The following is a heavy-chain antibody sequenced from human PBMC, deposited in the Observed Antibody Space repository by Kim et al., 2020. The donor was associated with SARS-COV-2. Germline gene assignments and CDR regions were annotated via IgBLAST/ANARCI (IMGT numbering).Heavy chain of an antibody. CDR3: GKDRAAVRAPSEF. Sequence: PGGSLRLSCAASGFTFSSYGMHWVRQAPGKGLEWVAGVSFDGNDKYYADSVKGRFTISRDNSKSTLYLQMDSLRGEDTAVYYCGKDRAAVRAPSEFWGQGTLVTVSS. D-gene: IGHD6-6*01. V-gene: IGHV3-30*18. J-gene: IGHJ4*02. CDR1: GFTFSSYG. CDR2: VSFDGNDK.